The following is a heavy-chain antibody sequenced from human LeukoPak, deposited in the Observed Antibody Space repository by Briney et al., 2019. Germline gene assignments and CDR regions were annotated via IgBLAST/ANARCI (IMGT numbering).Heavy chain of an antibody. CDR1: GFTLRSYT. J-gene: IGHJ4*02. Sequence: PGGSLRLSCAASGFTLRSYTMNWVRQAPGKGLEWVSSIGISSNKIYYADSVKGRFIISRDNAKNSLYLQMNSLRAEDTALYYCAKGWSHSPYYFDYWGQGTLVTVSS. CDR2: IGISSNKI. CDR3: AKGWSHSPYYFDY. V-gene: IGHV3-21*04. D-gene: IGHD2-15*01.